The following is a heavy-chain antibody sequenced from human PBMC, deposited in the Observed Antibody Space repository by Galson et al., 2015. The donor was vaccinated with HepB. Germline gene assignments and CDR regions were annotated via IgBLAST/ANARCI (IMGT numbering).Heavy chain of an antibody. J-gene: IGHJ5*02. CDR1: GYTFTGYY. Sequence: SVKVSCKASGYTFTGYYMHWVRQAPGQGLEWMGWINPNSGGTNYAQKFQGRVTITRDTSISTAYMELSRLRSDDTAVYYCARALWITVTKAGGWFDPWGQGTLVTVSS. CDR3: ARALWITVTKAGGWFDP. V-gene: IGHV1-2*02. CDR2: INPNSGGT. D-gene: IGHD4-17*01.